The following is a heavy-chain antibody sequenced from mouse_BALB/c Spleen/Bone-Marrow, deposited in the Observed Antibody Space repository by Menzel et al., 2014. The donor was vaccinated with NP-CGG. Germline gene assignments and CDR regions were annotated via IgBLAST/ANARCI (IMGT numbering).Heavy chain of an antibody. CDR2: INPSTGYT. V-gene: IGHV1-7*01. CDR1: GYNFISYW. Sequence: QVQLQQSGAELAKPGASVKMSCKASGYNFISYWMHWVKQRPGQGLEWIGYINPSTGYTEYNQKFKDKATLTADKSSSKAYMQLSSLTSEDSAVYYCARNYDCDGGYYAMDYWGQGTSVTVSS. D-gene: IGHD2-4*01. CDR3: ARNYDCDGGYYAMDY. J-gene: IGHJ4*01.